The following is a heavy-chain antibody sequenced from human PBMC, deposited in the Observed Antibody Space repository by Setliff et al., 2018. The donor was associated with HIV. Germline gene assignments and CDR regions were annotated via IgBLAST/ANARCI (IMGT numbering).Heavy chain of an antibody. CDR1: GDSISSSY. Sequence: SETLSLTCSVSGDSISSSYWSWIRQPPGKGLECIGYVHYSGNTNYNPSLKSRLTISVDTSKNQFSLKLSSVTAADTAVYYCARVLVIPAASAGSFAFDIWGQGRMVTVSS. J-gene: IGHJ3*02. V-gene: IGHV4-59*12. D-gene: IGHD2-2*01. CDR2: VHYSGNT. CDR3: ARVLVIPAASAGSFAFDI.